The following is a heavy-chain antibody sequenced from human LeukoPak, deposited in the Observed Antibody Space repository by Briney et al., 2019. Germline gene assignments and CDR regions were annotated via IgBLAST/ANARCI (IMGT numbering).Heavy chain of an antibody. CDR1: GYSFTSYG. D-gene: IGHD6-13*01. J-gene: IGHJ4*02. V-gene: IGHV1-18*04. Sequence: GASVKVSCKASGYSFTSYGISWVRQAPGQGLEWMGWISAYNGNTNYAQKLQGRVTMTTDTSTSTAYMELRSLRSDDTAVYYCARGLYSSSWSHQYYFDYWGQGTLVTVSS. CDR2: ISAYNGNT. CDR3: ARGLYSSSWSHQYYFDY.